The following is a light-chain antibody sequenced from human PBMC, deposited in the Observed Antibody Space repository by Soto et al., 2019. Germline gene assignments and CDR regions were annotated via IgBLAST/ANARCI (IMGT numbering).Light chain of an antibody. V-gene: IGLV2-14*01. Sequence: QSALTQPASVSGYPGQSITISCTGTSSDVGGYNYVSWYQQHPGKAPKLMIYDVSNRPSGVSNRFSGSKSGNTASLTISGLQAEDEADYYCSSYTSSRGVFGGGTKLTVL. J-gene: IGLJ2*01. CDR1: SSDVGGYNY. CDR3: SSYTSSRGV. CDR2: DVS.